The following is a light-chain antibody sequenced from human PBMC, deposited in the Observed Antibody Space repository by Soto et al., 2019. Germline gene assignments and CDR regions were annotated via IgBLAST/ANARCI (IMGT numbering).Light chain of an antibody. CDR3: QQSYTMPRT. J-gene: IGKJ4*01. CDR1: QSISNN. CDR2: GAS. V-gene: IGKV1-39*01. Sequence: DIQMTQSPSSLSASVGDRVTITCRASQSISNNLVWYQQRLGKAPTLLIYGASSLKTGVPSRFSGSGSGTDFTLTISSLQPEDFATYYCQQSYTMPRTFGGGTKVEIK.